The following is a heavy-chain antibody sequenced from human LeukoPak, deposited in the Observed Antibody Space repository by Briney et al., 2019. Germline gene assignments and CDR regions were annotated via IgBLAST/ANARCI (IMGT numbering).Heavy chain of an antibody. J-gene: IGHJ4*02. CDR2: ISYDGTNK. Sequence: GGSLRLSCTASGFTFSSYAMHWVRQAPGKGLEWVTVISYDGTNKYYADSVKGRFTISRDNSKNTLYLQMNSLRAEDTAVYYCARGEWSSSPFDYWGQGTLVTVSS. CDR3: ARGEWSSSPFDY. CDR1: GFTFSSYA. D-gene: IGHD6-6*01. V-gene: IGHV3-30*04.